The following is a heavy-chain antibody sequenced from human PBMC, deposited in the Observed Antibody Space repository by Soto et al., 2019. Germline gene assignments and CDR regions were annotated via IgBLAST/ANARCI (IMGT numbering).Heavy chain of an antibody. D-gene: IGHD5-12*01. CDR3: ARHESGYDRRFEIYYYGMDV. CDR2: IYYSGST. V-gene: IGHV4-39*01. Sequence: PSETLSLTCTVSGGSISSSSYYWGWIRQPPGKGLEWIGSIYYSGSTYYNPSLKSRVTISVDTSKNQFSLKLSSVTAADTAVYYCARHESGYDRRFEIYYYGMDVWGQGTTVTVSS. CDR1: GGSISSSSYY. J-gene: IGHJ6*02.